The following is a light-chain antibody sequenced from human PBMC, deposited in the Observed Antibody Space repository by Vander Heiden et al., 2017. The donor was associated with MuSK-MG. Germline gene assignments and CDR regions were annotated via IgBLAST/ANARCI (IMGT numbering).Light chain of an antibody. V-gene: IGLV1-40*01. Sequence: QSVLTQPPSVSGAPGQRVTISCTGSSSNIGAGYDVHWYQQLPGTAPKLLIYGNSNRPSGVPDRFSGSNSGTSASLAITGLQAEDEADYYCQSYDSSLSGSYVFGTGTKV. CDR1: SSNIGAGYD. CDR2: GNS. CDR3: QSYDSSLSGSYV. J-gene: IGLJ1*01.